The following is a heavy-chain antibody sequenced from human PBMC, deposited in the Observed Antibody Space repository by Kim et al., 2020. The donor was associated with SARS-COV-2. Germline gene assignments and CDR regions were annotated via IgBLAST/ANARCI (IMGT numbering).Heavy chain of an antibody. CDR1: GFTFSSHW. V-gene: IGHV3-74*01. CDR3: ARRHFSSGWYYFDY. J-gene: IGHJ4*02. Sequence: GGSLRLSCAASGFTFSSHWMHWVRQAPGKGLVGVSRINSDGSSTSYADSVKGRFTISRDNAKNTLYLQMNSLRAEDTAVYYCARRHFSSGWYYFDYWGQG. D-gene: IGHD6-19*01. CDR2: INSDGSST.